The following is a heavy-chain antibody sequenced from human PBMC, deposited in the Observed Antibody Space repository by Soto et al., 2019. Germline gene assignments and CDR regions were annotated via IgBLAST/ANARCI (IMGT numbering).Heavy chain of an antibody. Sequence: PGGSLRLSCSASGFTFNNFAMHWVRQAPGKGLEYISAISNNGGSTSYADSVKGRFIISRDNPQNTVYLQMSGLRPEDTAVYYCVKDRRGSFRGFEYWGQGTVVTVSS. J-gene: IGHJ4*02. CDR1: GFTFNNFA. V-gene: IGHV3-64D*08. D-gene: IGHD3-10*01. CDR3: VKDRRGSFRGFEY. CDR2: ISNNGGST.